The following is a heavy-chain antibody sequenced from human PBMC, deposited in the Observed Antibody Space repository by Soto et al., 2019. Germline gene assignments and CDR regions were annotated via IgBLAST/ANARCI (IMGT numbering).Heavy chain of an antibody. CDR1: GFSFSNYA. J-gene: IGHJ6*02. Sequence: GGSLRLSCAASGFSFSNYAMTWVRQAPGKGLQWVSAISRNGDSTYYADSVKGRFTISRDNSKNALFVQMNSLRAEDTAVYYCAEGAFAGYYYYGMDVWGQGTTVTVSS. V-gene: IGHV3-23*01. D-gene: IGHD3-16*01. CDR3: AEGAFAGYYYYGMDV. CDR2: ISRNGDST.